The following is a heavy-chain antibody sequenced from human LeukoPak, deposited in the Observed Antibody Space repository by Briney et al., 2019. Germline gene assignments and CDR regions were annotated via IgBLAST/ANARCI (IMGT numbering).Heavy chain of an antibody. CDR2: INQSGST. Sequence: SETLSLTCAVFGGSFSAYYWSWIRQPPGKGLEWIGEINQSGSTNYNPSLESRVTISLDTSKNQFSLKLSSVTAADTAVYYCARRGYDFWSGYFPYWGQGTPVTVSS. D-gene: IGHD3-3*01. J-gene: IGHJ4*02. CDR3: ARRGYDFWSGYFPY. V-gene: IGHV4-34*01. CDR1: GGSFSAYY.